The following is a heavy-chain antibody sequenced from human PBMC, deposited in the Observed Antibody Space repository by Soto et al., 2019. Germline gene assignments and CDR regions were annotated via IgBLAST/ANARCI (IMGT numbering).Heavy chain of an antibody. V-gene: IGHV3-49*03. J-gene: IGHJ4*02. CDR1: GFTFGDYA. CDR3: TRASFTPPIEYYFDY. CDR2: IRSRAYGGTT. Sequence: GASLRLSCPASGFTFGDYAMSWFRQAPGKGLEWVGFIRSRAYGGTTEYAASVKGRFTISRDDSKSIAYLQMNSLKTEDTAVYYCTRASFTPPIEYYFDYWGQGTLVTVSS. D-gene: IGHD2-15*01.